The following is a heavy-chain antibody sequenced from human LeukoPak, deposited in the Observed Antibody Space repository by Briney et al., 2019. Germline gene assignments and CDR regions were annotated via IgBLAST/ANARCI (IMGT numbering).Heavy chain of an antibody. CDR3: ARGSFGTTGTSKYYYYGMDV. CDR2: ISYDGSNK. D-gene: IGHD1-1*01. J-gene: IGHJ6*02. CDR1: GFTFSSYA. V-gene: IGHV3-30-3*01. Sequence: PGGSLRLSCAASGFTFSSYAMHWVRQAPGKGLEWVAVISYDGSNKYYADSVKGRFTISRDNSKNTLYLQMNSLRAEDTAEYYCARGSFGTTGTSKYYYYGMDVWGQGTTVTVSS.